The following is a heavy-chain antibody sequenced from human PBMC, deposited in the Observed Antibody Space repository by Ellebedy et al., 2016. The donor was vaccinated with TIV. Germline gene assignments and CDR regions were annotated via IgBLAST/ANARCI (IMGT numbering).Heavy chain of an antibody. D-gene: IGHD2/OR15-2a*01. Sequence: PGGSLRLSCAASGFTFNSRRMNRLRQAPGKGLEWVSSISGNPQFLEYTDSVRGRFTISRDNAKNVLSLQMDSLRAEDTAVYYCATDRGEAGLLSFFDYWGRGTLVTVST. V-gene: IGHV3-21*06. CDR3: ATDRGEAGLLSFFDY. J-gene: IGHJ4*02. CDR1: GFTFNSRR. CDR2: ISGNPQFL.